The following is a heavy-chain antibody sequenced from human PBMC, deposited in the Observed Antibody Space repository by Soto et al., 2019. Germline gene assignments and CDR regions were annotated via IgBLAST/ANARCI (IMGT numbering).Heavy chain of an antibody. V-gene: IGHV4-30-4*01. CDR2: MFYVGAT. J-gene: IGHJ5*02. CDR3: ARVVRFCSRPCCPGRNWFDP. D-gene: IGHD2-15*01. Sequence: QVQLQESGPGLVEPSQTLSLTGSVSGGSISSGDYYWSWIRQPPGQAPEWIGYMFYVGATYYNPSLKSRVTISLDTSKNQFFLKPCSVTGPDTAVYHCARVVRFCSRPCCPGRNWFDPWGQEPLVTATS. CDR1: GGSISSGDYY.